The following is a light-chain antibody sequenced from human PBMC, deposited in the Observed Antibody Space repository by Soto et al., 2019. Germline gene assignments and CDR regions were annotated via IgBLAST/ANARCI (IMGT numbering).Light chain of an antibody. J-gene: IGLJ2*01. CDR2: RSN. Sequence: QSVLTQPPSASGTPWQRVTISCSGSNSNIGTNDAFWYQQLPGTAPKLLIYRSNQRPSGVPDRFSGSKSGTSASLAISGLRSEDEADYYCASWDYSLSGVLFGGGTKLTVL. V-gene: IGLV1-47*01. CDR3: ASWDYSLSGVL. CDR1: NSNIGTND.